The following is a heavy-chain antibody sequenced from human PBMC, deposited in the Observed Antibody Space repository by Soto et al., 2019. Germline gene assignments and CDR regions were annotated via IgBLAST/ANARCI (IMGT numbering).Heavy chain of an antibody. J-gene: IGHJ4*02. D-gene: IGHD6-6*01. Sequence: GGSLRLSCAASGFTFSSYAMHWVRQAPGKGLEWVAVISYDGSNKYYADSVKGRFTISRDNSKNTLYLQMNSLRAEDTAVYYCASLVEYSSSAFDYWGQGTLVTVSS. CDR3: ASLVEYSSSAFDY. CDR2: ISYDGSNK. CDR1: GFTFSSYA. V-gene: IGHV3-30-3*01.